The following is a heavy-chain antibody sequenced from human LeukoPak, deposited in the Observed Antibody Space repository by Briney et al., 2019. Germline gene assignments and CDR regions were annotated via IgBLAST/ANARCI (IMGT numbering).Heavy chain of an antibody. Sequence: ASVKVSCKASGYTFTGYYMHWVRQAPGQGLEWMGWISPNSGGTNYAQKFQGRVTMTRDTSISTAYMELSRLRSGDTAVYYCAREGDVWGGYPTDWGQGTLVAVSS. V-gene: IGHV1-2*02. D-gene: IGHD3-16*02. CDR2: ISPNSGGT. CDR3: AREGDVWGGYPTD. J-gene: IGHJ4*02. CDR1: GYTFTGYY.